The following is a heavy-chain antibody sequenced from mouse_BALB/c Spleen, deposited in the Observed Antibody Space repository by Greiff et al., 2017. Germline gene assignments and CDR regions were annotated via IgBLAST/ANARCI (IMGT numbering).Heavy chain of an antibody. CDR2: ISSGSSTI. J-gene: IGHJ1*01. Sequence: EVMLVESGGGLVQPGGSRKLSCAASGFTFSSFGMHWVRQAPEKGLEWVAYISSGSSTIYYADTVKGRFTISRDNPKNTLFLQMTSLRSEDTAMYYCARESVPRPRYFDVWGAGTTVTVSS. V-gene: IGHV5-17*02. CDR3: ARESVPRPRYFDV. CDR1: GFTFSSFG.